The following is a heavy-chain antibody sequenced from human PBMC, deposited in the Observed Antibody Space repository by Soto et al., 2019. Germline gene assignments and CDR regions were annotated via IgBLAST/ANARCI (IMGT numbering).Heavy chain of an antibody. CDR3: IWQEHFVGAWH. CDR1: GFLFTDAW. D-gene: IGHD2-21*01. J-gene: IGHJ4*02. CDR2: CKSTRSGGTR. V-gene: IGHV3-15*07. Sequence: EVQLVESEGVLVKPGGSLRLSCAASGFLFTDAWFNCVLQAPGKGLEWVGRCKSTRSGGTREYAAPVKGRFTISRHDSGTTLYLQMDSLQIGDTDVYFCIWQEHFVGAWHWCQGTLVTVSS.